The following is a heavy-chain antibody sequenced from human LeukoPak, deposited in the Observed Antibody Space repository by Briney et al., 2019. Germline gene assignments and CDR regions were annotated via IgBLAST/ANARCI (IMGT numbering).Heavy chain of an antibody. D-gene: IGHD3-10*01. CDR2: IWPDGSLK. J-gene: IGHJ4*02. Sequence: PGGSLRLSCAASGFTFTTYGIHWVRQAPGKGLERVAVIWPDGSLKYYSASVKDRFTISRDDSKNMLYLQMNSLTAEDTGVYFCARAVGPYDYWGQGTLVTVSS. CDR1: GFTFTTYG. V-gene: IGHV3-33*01. CDR3: ARAVGPYDY.